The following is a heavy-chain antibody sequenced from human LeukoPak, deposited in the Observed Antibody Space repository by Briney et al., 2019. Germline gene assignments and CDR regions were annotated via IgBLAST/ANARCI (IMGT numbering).Heavy chain of an antibody. J-gene: IGHJ6*03. CDR1: GFTFSNAW. CDR3: TTGGTHVGSARDYYYYYYYMDV. V-gene: IGHV3-15*01. D-gene: IGHD5-24*01. Sequence: GGSLRLSCAASGFTFSNAWMSWVRQAPGKGLEWVGRIKSKTDGGTTDYAAPVKGRFTISRDDSKNTLYLQMNSLKTEDTAVYYCTTGGTHVGSARDYYYYYYYMDVWGKGTTVTVSS. CDR2: IKSKTDGGTT.